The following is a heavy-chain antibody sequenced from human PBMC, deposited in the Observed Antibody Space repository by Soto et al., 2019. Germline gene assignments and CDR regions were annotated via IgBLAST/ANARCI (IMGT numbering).Heavy chain of an antibody. CDR3: ARGRTGFLEWLYYPS. D-gene: IGHD3-3*01. Sequence: SETLSLTCTVSGGSISSGGYYWSWIRQHPGKGLEWIGYIYYSGSTYYNPSLKSRVTISVDTSKNQFSLKLSSVTAADTAVYYCARGRTGFLEWLYYPSWGQGTLVTVSS. CDR2: IYYSGST. CDR1: GGSISSGGYY. V-gene: IGHV4-31*03. J-gene: IGHJ4*02.